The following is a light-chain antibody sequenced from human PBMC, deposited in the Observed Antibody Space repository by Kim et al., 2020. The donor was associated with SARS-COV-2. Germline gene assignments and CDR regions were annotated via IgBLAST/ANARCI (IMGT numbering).Light chain of an antibody. J-gene: IGKJ1*01. V-gene: IGKV1-39*01. CDR2: SAS. CDR3: QQSYINPET. CDR1: RSISSY. Sequence: DIQMTQSPSSLSASVGDRVTITCRASRSISSYLNWYQQKPGKAPRLLIYSASNLQSGVPSRFSGSGSGTDFTLTVSSLQPEDFATYYCQQSYINPETFGQVTKVDIK.